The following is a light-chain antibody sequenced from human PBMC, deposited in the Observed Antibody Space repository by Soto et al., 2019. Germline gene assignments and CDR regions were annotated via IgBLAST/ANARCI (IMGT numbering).Light chain of an antibody. J-gene: IGKJ3*01. V-gene: IGKV3-11*01. Sequence: EIVLTQSPATLSLSPGERATLSCRASQSVSSYLAWYQQKPGQAPRLLIYDVSNRATGIPARFSGSGSGTDFTLTISSLEPEDFAIYYCQQRSYWPPFTFGPGTKVDIK. CDR2: DVS. CDR1: QSVSSY. CDR3: QQRSYWPPFT.